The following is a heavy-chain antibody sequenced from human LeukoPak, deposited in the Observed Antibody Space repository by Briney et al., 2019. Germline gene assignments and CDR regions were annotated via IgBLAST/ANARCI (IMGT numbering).Heavy chain of an antibody. CDR2: IYTSGST. CDR1: GGSISSGSYY. Sequence: SQTLSLTCTVSGGSISSGSYYWSWIRQPAGKGLEWNGRIYTSGSTNYNPFLKSRVTISIDTSKNLFSLKLSSVTAADTAVYYCARAKGIVGATNEPDAFDIWGQGTVVTVSS. J-gene: IGHJ3*02. D-gene: IGHD1-26*01. V-gene: IGHV4-61*02. CDR3: ARAKGIVGATNEPDAFDI.